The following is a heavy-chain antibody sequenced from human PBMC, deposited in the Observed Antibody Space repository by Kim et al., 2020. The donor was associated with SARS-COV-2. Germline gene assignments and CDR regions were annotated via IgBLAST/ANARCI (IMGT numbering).Heavy chain of an antibody. CDR2: IYYSGST. CDR3: ARGRSVPMIAQVCYFDY. Sequence: SETLSLTCTVSGGSISSGGYYWSWIRQHPGKGLEWIGYIYYSGSTYYNPSLKSRVTISVDTSKNQFSLKLSSVTAADTAVYYCARGRSVPMIAQVCYFDYWGQGTLVTVSS. V-gene: IGHV4-31*03. CDR1: GGSISSGGYY. D-gene: IGHD3-22*01. J-gene: IGHJ4*02.